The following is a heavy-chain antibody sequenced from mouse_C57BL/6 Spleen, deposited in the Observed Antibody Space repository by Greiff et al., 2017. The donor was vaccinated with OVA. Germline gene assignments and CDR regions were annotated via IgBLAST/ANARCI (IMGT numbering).Heavy chain of an antibody. CDR2: IHPNSGST. CDR1: GYTFTSYW. J-gene: IGHJ2*01. CDR3: ARENYGSSVFDY. D-gene: IGHD1-1*01. Sequence: QVQLQQPGAELVKPGASVKLSCKASGYTFTSYWMHWVKQRPGQGLEWIGMIHPNSGSTNYNEKFKSKATLTVDKSSSTAYMQLSSLTAEDSAVYYCARENYGSSVFDYWGQGTTLTVSS. V-gene: IGHV1-64*01.